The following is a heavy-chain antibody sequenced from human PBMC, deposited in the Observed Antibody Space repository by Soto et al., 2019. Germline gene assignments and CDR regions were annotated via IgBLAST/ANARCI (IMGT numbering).Heavy chain of an antibody. Sequence: GGSLRLSCAASGFTFSSYEMNWVRQAPGKXLEWVSYISSSGSPIYYADSVKGRFTISRDNAKNSLYLQMNSLRAEDTAVYYCAREGNPAIAVAVFLDAFDIWGLGAMVTVSS. CDR3: AREGNPAIAVAVFLDAFDI. J-gene: IGHJ3*02. CDR2: ISSSGSPI. V-gene: IGHV3-48*03. D-gene: IGHD6-19*01. CDR1: GFTFSSYE.